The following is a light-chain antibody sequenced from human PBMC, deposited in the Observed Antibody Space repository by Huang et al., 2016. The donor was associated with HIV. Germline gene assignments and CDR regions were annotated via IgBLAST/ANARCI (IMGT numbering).Light chain of an antibody. J-gene: IGKJ1*01. V-gene: IGKV1-17*03. CDR3: LQHFISQTPT. CDR2: AAS. CDR1: QDIDNY. Sequence: DIQMTQSQSAMSASVGDRVTITCRASQDIDNYLAWFQQKPGRVPKSLIYAASSLQSGVPSRFSGSGSGTEFTLTISSLQPEDFATYYCLQHFISQTPTFGQGTKVEIK.